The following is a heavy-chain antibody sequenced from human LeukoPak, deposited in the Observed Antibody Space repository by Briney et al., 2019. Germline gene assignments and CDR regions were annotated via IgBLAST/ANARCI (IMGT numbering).Heavy chain of an antibody. CDR1: GFTFSSRW. Sequence: PGGSLRLSCVASGFTFSSRWMHWVRKAPGKGLVWVSIINTDGSTTRYADFVEGRFTISRDNSKNTLYLQMSSLRAEDTAVYFCAKDPDHDYGDSLVPWGQGTLVTVSS. D-gene: IGHD4-17*01. J-gene: IGHJ5*02. CDR2: INTDGSTT. CDR3: AKDPDHDYGDSLVP. V-gene: IGHV3-74*01.